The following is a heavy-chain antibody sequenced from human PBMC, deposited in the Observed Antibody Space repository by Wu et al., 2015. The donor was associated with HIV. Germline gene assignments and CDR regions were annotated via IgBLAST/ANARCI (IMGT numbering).Heavy chain of an antibody. D-gene: IGHD5-18*01. CDR2: MNPNSGNT. V-gene: IGHV1-8*02. J-gene: IGHJ4*02. CDR3: ARGRAWIQLLFDY. CDR1: GGTFSSYA. Sequence: QVQLVQSGAEVKKPGSSVKVSCKASGGTFSSYAISWVRQAPGQGLEWMGWMNPNSGNTGYAQKFQGRVTMTRNTSISTAYMELSSLRSEDTAVYYCARGRAWIQLLFDYWGQGTLVTVSS.